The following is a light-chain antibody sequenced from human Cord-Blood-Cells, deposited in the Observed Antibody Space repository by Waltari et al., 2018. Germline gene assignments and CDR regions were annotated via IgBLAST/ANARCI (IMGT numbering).Light chain of an antibody. Sequence: AIRMPQSPSSLSASTGDRVTITCRASQGISSYLAWYQQKPGQDPQPLIYAASTLQSGVPSRFSGSGSGTDFTLAISCLQSEDFATYYCQQYYSYPWTFGQGTKVESK. CDR3: QQYYSYPWT. CDR1: QGISSY. CDR2: AAS. V-gene: IGKV1-8*01. J-gene: IGKJ1*01.